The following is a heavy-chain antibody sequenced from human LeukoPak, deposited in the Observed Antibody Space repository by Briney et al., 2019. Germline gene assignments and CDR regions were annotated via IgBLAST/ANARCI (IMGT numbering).Heavy chain of an antibody. V-gene: IGHV1-2*02. CDR2: INPNSGGA. Sequence: ASVKVSCKASGYTFTGYYMHWVRQAPGQGLEWMGWINPNSGGANYAQKFHGRVTMTRDTSISTAYMDLSSLRSDDTAVYYCARGYGGFCTSDNCYRTIFDYWGQGTLVTVSS. J-gene: IGHJ4*02. D-gene: IGHD2-2*02. CDR1: GYTFTGYY. CDR3: ARGYGGFCTSDNCYRTIFDY.